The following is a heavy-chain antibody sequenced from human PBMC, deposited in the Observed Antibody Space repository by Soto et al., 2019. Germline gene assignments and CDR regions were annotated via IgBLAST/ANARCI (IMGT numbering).Heavy chain of an antibody. D-gene: IGHD3-9*01. J-gene: IGHJ4*02. Sequence: GGSLRLSFAASGFTFSSYAMSWVRQAPGKGLEWVSAISGSGGSTYYADSVKGRFTISRDNSKNTLYLQMNSLRAEDTAVYYCANNVLTGYSAGFDYWGQGTLVTVSS. CDR2: ISGSGGST. CDR3: ANNVLTGYSAGFDY. CDR1: GFTFSSYA. V-gene: IGHV3-23*01.